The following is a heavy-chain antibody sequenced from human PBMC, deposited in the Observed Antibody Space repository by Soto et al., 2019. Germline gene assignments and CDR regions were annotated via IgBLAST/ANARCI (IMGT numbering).Heavy chain of an antibody. V-gene: IGHV4-39*01. J-gene: IGHJ4*02. CDR2: VYYTGST. CDR3: TRRVRSTGLLDY. CDR1: GNSISGTSSF. Sequence: QLQLRESGPGLVKPSETLSLTCTVSGNSISGTSSFWAWIRQPPGKNLEWIGSVYYTGSTYYNSSSKSRASISLDTQKNQFSLSVNSVTAAATAVYYCTRRVRSTGLLDYWGEGALVTVSS. D-gene: IGHD4-17*01.